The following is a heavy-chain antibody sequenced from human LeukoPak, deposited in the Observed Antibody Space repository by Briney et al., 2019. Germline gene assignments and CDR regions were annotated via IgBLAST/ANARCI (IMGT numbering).Heavy chain of an antibody. CDR1: GGSFSGYS. V-gene: IGHV4-34*01. Sequence: SETLSLTCAVYGGSFSGYSWSWIRQPPGKGLEWIGEINHSGSTNYNPSLKSRVTISVDTSKNQFSLKLSSVTAADTAVYFCARKIRFTSMDVWGKGTTVTVSS. CDR2: INHSGST. D-gene: IGHD3-16*01. J-gene: IGHJ6*03. CDR3: ARKIRFTSMDV.